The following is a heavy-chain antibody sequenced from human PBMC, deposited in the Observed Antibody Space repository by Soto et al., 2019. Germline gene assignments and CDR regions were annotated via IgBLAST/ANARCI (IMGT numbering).Heavy chain of an antibody. J-gene: IGHJ6*02. CDR2: ISFDGSNE. CDR1: GFTFSDYA. V-gene: IGHV3-30-3*01. D-gene: IGHD2-2*01. CDR3: ARPAATAIFYSGMDV. Sequence: PRWSLRLSCAASGFTFSDYAMHWVRQAPGKGLEWVAIISFDGSNEHYADSVQGRFTISRDNSENTLYLQMNSLRADDTAVYYCARPAATAIFYSGMDVWGHGTTLTGSS.